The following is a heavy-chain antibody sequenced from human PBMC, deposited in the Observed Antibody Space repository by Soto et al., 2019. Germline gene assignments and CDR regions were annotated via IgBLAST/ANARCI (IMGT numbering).Heavy chain of an antibody. J-gene: IGHJ3*02. Sequence: PGGSLRLSCASSGFPFSAFSMNWVRQAPGKGLEWVAYISSSGSTIYYADSVKGRFTISRDNAKTSLYLQMDSLRDGDTAVYYCAREGGRHCSPSRCYNAFDIWGQGTTVTVSS. CDR3: AREGGRHCSPSRCYNAFDI. D-gene: IGHD2-15*01. V-gene: IGHV3-48*02. CDR1: GFPFSAFS. CDR2: ISSSGSTI.